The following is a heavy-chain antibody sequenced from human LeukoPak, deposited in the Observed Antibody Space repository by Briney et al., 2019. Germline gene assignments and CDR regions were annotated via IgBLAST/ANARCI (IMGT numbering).Heavy chain of an antibody. CDR2: ISSSGSTI. V-gene: IGHV3-11*01. CDR3: ARDDSSWSEGKFDY. CDR1: GFTFSDYY. Sequence: GGSLRLSCAASGFTFSDYYMSWIRQARGKGLEWVSYISSSGSTIYYADSVKGRFTISRDNAKNSLYLQMNSLRAEDTAVYYCARDDSSWSEGKFDYWGQGTLVTVSS. D-gene: IGHD6-13*01. J-gene: IGHJ4*02.